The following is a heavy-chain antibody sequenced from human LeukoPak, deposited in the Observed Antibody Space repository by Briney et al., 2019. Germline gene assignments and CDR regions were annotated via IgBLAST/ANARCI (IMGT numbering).Heavy chain of an antibody. CDR1: GGSISSGSYY. J-gene: IGHJ6*03. V-gene: IGHV4-61*02. CDR2: IYTSGST. CDR3: ARTEVLKPFYYYYYMDV. Sequence: ASQTLSLTCTVSGGSISSGSYYWSWIRQPAGKGLEWIGRIYTSGSTNYNPSLKSRVTISVDTSRNQFSLKLNSVTAADTAVYYCARTEVLKPFYYYYYMDVWGKGTTVTISS. D-gene: IGHD3-10*01.